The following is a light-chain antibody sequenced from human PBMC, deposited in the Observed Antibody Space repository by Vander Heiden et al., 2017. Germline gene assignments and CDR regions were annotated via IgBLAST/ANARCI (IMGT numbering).Light chain of an antibody. V-gene: IGKV1-5*03. J-gene: IGKJ3*01. CDR3: QQYKSYLFT. Sequence: DIQMTQSPSTLSASVGDRVTITCRASQSISSWLAWYQQKPGKAPKLLIYKASSLESGVPSRFSGSGSGTEFTLTISSLQPDDSATYYCQQYKSYLFTFGPGTKVDIK. CDR1: QSISSW. CDR2: KAS.